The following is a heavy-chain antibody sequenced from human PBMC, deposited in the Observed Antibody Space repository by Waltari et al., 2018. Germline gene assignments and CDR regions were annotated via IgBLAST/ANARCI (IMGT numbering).Heavy chain of an antibody. V-gene: IGHV1-2*02. CDR1: GGTFSSDA. J-gene: IGHJ4*02. CDR3: ARGELARVPDY. D-gene: IGHD1-26*01. CDR2: INPNSGGT. Sequence: QVQLVQSGAEVKKPGSSVKASCKASGGTFSSDALRWVRQAPGQGLEWMGWINPNSGGTNYAQKFQGRVTMTRDTSISTAYMELSRLRSDDTAVYYCARGELARVPDYWGQGTLVTVSS.